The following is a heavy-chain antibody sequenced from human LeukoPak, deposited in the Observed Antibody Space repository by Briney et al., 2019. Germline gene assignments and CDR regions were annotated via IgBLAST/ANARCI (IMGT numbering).Heavy chain of an antibody. D-gene: IGHD3-10*01. CDR3: ERDREGYHYGSGNYPQ. CDR2: IYLNRGGT. Sequence: AAVKVSCKDSGYTFTGYYIHWLRPAPGQGLGWMGFIYLNRGGTNNAQKLQGRVTMTSDTYISTDYMELSSKTSDDTDVYYCERDREGYHYGSGNYPQWGQGTLITVSS. CDR1: GYTFTGYY. V-gene: IGHV1-2*02. J-gene: IGHJ4*02.